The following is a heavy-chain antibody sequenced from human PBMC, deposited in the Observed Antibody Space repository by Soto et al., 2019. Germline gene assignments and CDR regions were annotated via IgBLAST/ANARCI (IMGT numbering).Heavy chain of an antibody. CDR3: ARDDYDSSGYFDY. V-gene: IGHV4-34*01. Sequence: SETLSLTCAVYGGSFSGYYWSWIRQPPGKGLEWIGEINHSGSTNYNPSLKSRVTISVDTSKNQFSLKLSSVTAADTAVYYCARDDYDSSGYFDYWGQGTLVTVSS. CDR1: GGSFSGYY. J-gene: IGHJ4*02. CDR2: INHSGST. D-gene: IGHD3-22*01.